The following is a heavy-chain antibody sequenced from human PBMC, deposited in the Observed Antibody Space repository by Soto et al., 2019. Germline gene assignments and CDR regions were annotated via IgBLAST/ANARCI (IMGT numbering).Heavy chain of an antibody. CDR1: GFTFSNYA. J-gene: IGHJ3*02. D-gene: IGHD3-3*01. V-gene: IGHV3-23*01. CDR2: ISGSGGGT. CDR3: AKVGTYDFWSGYDSAFDI. Sequence: EVLLLESGGGLVQPGGSLRLSCAASGFTFSNYAMSWVRQAPGKGLEWVSGISGSGGGTDYADSVKGRFTISRDNSKNTLYLQMNSLRAEDTAVYYCAKVGTYDFWSGYDSAFDIWGQGTIVTVSS.